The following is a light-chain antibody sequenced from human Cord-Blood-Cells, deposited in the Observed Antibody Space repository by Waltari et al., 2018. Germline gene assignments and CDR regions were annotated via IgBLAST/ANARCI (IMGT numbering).Light chain of an antibody. CDR3: QQYNNWPYWK. CDR1: QSVSSN. V-gene: IGKV3-15*01. J-gene: IGKJ1*01. Sequence: EIVMTQSPATLSVSPGERATLSCRASQSVSSNLAWYQQKPGQAPRLLIYGASTRATGIPARFSGSGSGTEFTLTISSLQSEDFAVYYCQQYNNWPYWKFGQGTKVEIK. CDR2: GAS.